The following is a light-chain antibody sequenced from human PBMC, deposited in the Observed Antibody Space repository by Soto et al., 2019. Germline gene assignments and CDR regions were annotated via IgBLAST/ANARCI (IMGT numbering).Light chain of an antibody. Sequence: EIVLTQSPGTLSLSPGERATFSCRASQSVSSNYLVWFQQKRGQAPRLLIYAASSRATGIPDRFRGSASGTDFTLTISRLEPEDFAVYYCQQYERAPLTFGGGTKVEIK. CDR1: QSVSSNY. CDR2: AAS. CDR3: QQYERAPLT. V-gene: IGKV3-20*01. J-gene: IGKJ4*01.